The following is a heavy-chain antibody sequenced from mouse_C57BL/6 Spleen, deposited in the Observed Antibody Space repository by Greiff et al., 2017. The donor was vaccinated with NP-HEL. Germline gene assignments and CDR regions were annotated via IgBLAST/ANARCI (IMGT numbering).Heavy chain of an antibody. CDR3: ARGGYYGSSDY. Sequence: EVQLVESGGGLVQPKGSLKLSCAASGFSFNTYAMNWVRQAPGKGLEWVATISDGGSYTYYPDNVKGRFTISRDNAKNNLYLQMSHLKSEDTAMYYCARGGYYGSSDYWGQGTTLTVSS. CDR2: ISDGGSYT. CDR1: GFSFNTYA. D-gene: IGHD1-1*01. V-gene: IGHV5-4*01. J-gene: IGHJ2*01.